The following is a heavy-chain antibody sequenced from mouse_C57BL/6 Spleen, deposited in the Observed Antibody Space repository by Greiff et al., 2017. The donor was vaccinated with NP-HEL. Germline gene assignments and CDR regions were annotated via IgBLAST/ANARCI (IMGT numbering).Heavy chain of an antibody. CDR1: GFNIKDYY. CDR2: IDPEDGDT. CDR3: TTGALELLGAY. J-gene: IGHJ3*01. D-gene: IGHD1-1*01. V-gene: IGHV14-1*01. Sequence: EVQLQQSGAELVRPGASVKLSCTASGFNIKDYYMHWVKQRPEQGLEWIGRIDPEDGDTEYAPKFQGKATMTADTSSNTAYLQLSSLTSEDTAVYYCTTGALELLGAYWGQGTLVTVSA.